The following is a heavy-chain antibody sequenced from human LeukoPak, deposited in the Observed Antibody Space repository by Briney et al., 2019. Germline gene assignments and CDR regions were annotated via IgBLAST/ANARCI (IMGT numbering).Heavy chain of an antibody. V-gene: IGHV4-39*07. CDR1: GDSFTSVTDY. J-gene: IGHJ4*02. Sequence: SSETLSLTCTVSGDSFTSVTDYWAWIRQPPGKGLEWIASGDYSGGTYYNPSLESRVAISADMSKNQISLKLTSVTGADTAVYYCAGERGEEYSSGWYKTNYFYNWGQGIRVTVSS. CDR3: AGERGEEYSSGWYKTNYFYN. CDR2: GDYSGGT. D-gene: IGHD6-19*01.